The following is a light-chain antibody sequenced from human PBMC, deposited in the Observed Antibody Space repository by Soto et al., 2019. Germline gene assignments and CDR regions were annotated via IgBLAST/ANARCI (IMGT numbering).Light chain of an antibody. J-gene: IGKJ4*01. Sequence: EVVMTQSPATVSVSPGEGVTLSCRASQTISNDLAWYQQKPGQAPRSLLYGAATKATGVPARLCGGGSGTEFTLTISSLQAEDFAVYYCQQNNKWSPVTFGGGTKVEIK. V-gene: IGKV3-15*01. CDR3: QQNNKWSPVT. CDR2: GAA. CDR1: QTISND.